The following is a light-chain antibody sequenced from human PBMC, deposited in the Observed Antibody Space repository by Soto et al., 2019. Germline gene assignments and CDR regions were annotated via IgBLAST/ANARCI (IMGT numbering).Light chain of an antibody. J-gene: IGKJ1*01. CDR2: WAS. Sequence: DIVMTQSPDSLAVSLGERATINCKSSQSVLYNSNNKNYLAWYQQKPGQPPKLLIYWASTRESGVPDRFSGGGSGTDFTLTINSLQAEDMAVYYCQQYYSSPRTFGQGTKVEIK. V-gene: IGKV4-1*01. CDR1: QSVLYNSNNKNY. CDR3: QQYYSSPRT.